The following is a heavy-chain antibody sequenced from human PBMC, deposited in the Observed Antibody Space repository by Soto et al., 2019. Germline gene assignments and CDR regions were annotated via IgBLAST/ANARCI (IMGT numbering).Heavy chain of an antibody. J-gene: IGHJ4*02. D-gene: IGHD2-8*02. CDR2: INHSGST. V-gene: IGHV4-34*01. Sequence: ASETLSLTCAVYGGSFSGYYWSWIRQPPGKGLEWIGEINHSGSTNYNPSLKSRVTISVDMSKNQFSLKLSSVTAADTAVYYCARGQSSLLLDCWGQGVLVTVSS. CDR1: GGSFSGYY. CDR3: ARGQSSLLLDC.